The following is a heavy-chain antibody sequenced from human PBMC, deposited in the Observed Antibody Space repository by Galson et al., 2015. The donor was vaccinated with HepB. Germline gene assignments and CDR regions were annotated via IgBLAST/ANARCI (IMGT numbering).Heavy chain of an antibody. CDR3: ARDREGGVSMSIAARRAVAFDI. CDR2: INAGNGNT. Sequence: SVKVSCKASGYTFTSYAMHWVRQAPGQRLEWMGWINAGNGNTKYSQKFQGRVTITRDTSASTAYMELSSLRSEDTAVYYCARDREGGVSMSIAARRAVAFDIWGQWTMVTVSS. V-gene: IGHV1-3*01. CDR1: GYTFTSYA. D-gene: IGHD6-6*01. J-gene: IGHJ3*02.